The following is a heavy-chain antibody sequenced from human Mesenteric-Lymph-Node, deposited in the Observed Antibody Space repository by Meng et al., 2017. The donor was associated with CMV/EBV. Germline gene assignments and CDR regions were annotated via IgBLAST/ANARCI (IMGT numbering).Heavy chain of an antibody. CDR2: IKSKTDGGTT. V-gene: IGHV3-15*01. CDR1: EFTFSDYN. CDR3: TTDGTGEVDY. J-gene: IGHJ4*02. D-gene: IGHD7-27*01. Sequence: GESLKISCAASEFTFSDYNMNWVRQAPGKGLEWVGRIKSKTDGGTTDYAAPVKGRFTISRDDSKNTLYLQMNSLKTEDTAVYYCTTDGTGEVDYWGQGTLVTVSS.